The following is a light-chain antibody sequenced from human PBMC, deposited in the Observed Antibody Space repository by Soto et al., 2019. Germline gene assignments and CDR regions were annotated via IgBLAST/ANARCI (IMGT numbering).Light chain of an antibody. CDR3: QQYNTYSSLT. Sequence: DIQMTQSPCTLSASVGDRVTITCRASQSISTWLAWYQQKPGKAPKLLIYAASSLQSGVPSRFSGSGSGTEFTLTISSLQPDDFATYYCQQYNTYSSLTFGGGTKVDIK. CDR2: AAS. V-gene: IGKV1-5*01. CDR1: QSISTW. J-gene: IGKJ4*01.